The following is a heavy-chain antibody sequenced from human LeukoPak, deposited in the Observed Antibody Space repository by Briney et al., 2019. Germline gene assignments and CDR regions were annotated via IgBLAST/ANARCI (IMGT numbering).Heavy chain of an antibody. Sequence: GGSLRLSCAASGFTFSSYVMHWVRQAPGKGLEWVAFIRYDGSNKYYADSVKGRFAISRDNSKNTLYLQMNSLRAEDTAVYYCARESYDSSGYYHSPIFDYWGQGTLVTVSS. D-gene: IGHD3-22*01. CDR1: GFTFSSYV. V-gene: IGHV3-30*02. CDR2: IRYDGSNK. J-gene: IGHJ4*02. CDR3: ARESYDSSGYYHSPIFDY.